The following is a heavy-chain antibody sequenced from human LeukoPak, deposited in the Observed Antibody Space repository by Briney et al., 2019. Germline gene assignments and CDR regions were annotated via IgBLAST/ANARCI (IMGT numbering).Heavy chain of an antibody. CDR1: GGSFSGYY. D-gene: IGHD5-24*01. CDR2: INHSGST. J-gene: IGHJ4*02. Sequence: SETLSLTCAVYGGSFSGYYWTWIRQPPGKGLEWIGEINHSGSTNYNPSLKSRVTISVDTSKNQFSLKLSSVTAADTAVYYCARDHGDNSPYYFDYWGQGTLVTVSS. CDR3: ARDHGDNSPYYFDY. V-gene: IGHV4-34*01.